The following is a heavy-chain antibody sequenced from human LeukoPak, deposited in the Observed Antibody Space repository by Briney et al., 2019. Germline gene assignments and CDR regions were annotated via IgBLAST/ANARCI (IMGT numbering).Heavy chain of an antibody. Sequence: ASVKVSCKTSGYTFNNYGVSWARQAPGQGLEWMGWISGCNGYTNSAQQFQGRVTLTMDTSTSTVYMELRSLRSDDTAVYYCARWSGGSDWLYHYGMDVWGQGTTVTVSS. J-gene: IGHJ6*02. CDR1: GYTFNNYG. V-gene: IGHV1-18*01. D-gene: IGHD6-19*01. CDR2: ISGCNGYT. CDR3: ARWSGGSDWLYHYGMDV.